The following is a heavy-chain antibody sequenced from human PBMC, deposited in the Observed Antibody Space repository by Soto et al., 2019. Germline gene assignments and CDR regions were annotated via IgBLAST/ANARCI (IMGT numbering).Heavy chain of an antibody. J-gene: IGHJ3*02. V-gene: IGHV1-18*01. CDR3: ARGELSGYPLRGDDFDI. Sequence: ASVKVSCKASGYTFTSYGISWVRQAPGQVLEWMGWISAYNGNTNYAQKLQGRVTMTTDTSTSTAYMELRSLRSDDTAVYYCARGELSGYPLRGDDFDIWGQGTMVTTSS. CDR2: ISAYNGNT. D-gene: IGHD3-22*01. CDR1: GYTFTSYG.